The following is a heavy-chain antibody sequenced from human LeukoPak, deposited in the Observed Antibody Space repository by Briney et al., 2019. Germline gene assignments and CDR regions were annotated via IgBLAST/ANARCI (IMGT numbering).Heavy chain of an antibody. CDR2: IYYSGST. J-gene: IGHJ4*02. D-gene: IGHD4-17*01. V-gene: IGHV4-59*08. Sequence: PSETLSLTCTVSGGSISSYYWSWIRQPPGKGLEWIGYIYYSGSTNYNPSLKSRVTISVDTPKNQFSQKMISVTAAATPVYYCARLVETVTYAALFDYWGQGTLVTVSS. CDR3: ARLVETVTYAALFDY. CDR1: GGSISSYY.